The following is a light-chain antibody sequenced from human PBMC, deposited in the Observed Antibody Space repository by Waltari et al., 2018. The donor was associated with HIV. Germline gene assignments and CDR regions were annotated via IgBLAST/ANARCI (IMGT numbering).Light chain of an antibody. CDR1: QSVSSN. CDR3: QQYINWPHT. V-gene: IGKV3-15*01. J-gene: IGKJ1*01. CDR2: GAS. Sequence: EIVMTQSPATLSVSPGERATLSCRASQSVSSNLAWYQQKPGQAPRLPIYGASTRATGIPARFSGSGSGTEFTLTVSSLQSEDFAVYYCQQYINWPHTFGQGTKVEIK.